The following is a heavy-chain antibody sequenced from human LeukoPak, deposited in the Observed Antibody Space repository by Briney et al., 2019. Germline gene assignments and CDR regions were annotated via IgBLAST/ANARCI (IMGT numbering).Heavy chain of an antibody. D-gene: IGHD6-19*01. CDR1: GFTFSSNY. J-gene: IGHJ4*02. CDR3: ARETGYSSGRWFDY. Sequence: GGSLRLSCAASGFTFSSNYMSWVRQAPGKGLEWVSVLYSGGSTYYADSVKGRFTISRDNSKNTLYLQMNSLRAEDTAVYYCARETGYSSGRWFDYWGQGTLVTVSS. CDR2: LYSGGST. V-gene: IGHV3-53*01.